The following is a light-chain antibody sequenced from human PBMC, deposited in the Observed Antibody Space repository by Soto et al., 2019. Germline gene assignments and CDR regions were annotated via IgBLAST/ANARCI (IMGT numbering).Light chain of an antibody. Sequence: VLLPPRRSLSLSQGQRATLSCRASQSISSSYLAWYQQRPGQAPRLLIYGAYSRATGIQDRFSGSGSGTEFTLTISRLEPEDFAVYYCQQYGSSSWTFGQGTKVDIK. CDR1: QSISSSY. CDR2: GAY. V-gene: IGKV3-20*01. CDR3: QQYGSSSWT. J-gene: IGKJ1*01.